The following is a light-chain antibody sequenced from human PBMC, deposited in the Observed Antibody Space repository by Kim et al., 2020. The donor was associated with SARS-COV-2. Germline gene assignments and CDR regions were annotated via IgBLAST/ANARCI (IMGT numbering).Light chain of an antibody. CDR3: QQSYTTPWLS. CDR1: QSIGTR. V-gene: IGKV1-39*01. Sequence: SVGDRVTIACRASQSIGTRLNWYQQRPGRAPKLLIYAASTLQSGVPSRFSGTGSGTDFALTISSLQPEDFATYYCQQSYTTPWLSFGGGTKVDIK. CDR2: AAS. J-gene: IGKJ4*01.